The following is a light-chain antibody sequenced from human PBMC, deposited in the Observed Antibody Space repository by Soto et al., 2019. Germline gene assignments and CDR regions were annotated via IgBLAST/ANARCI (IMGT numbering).Light chain of an antibody. Sequence: EIVLTQSPGTLSLSPGESATLSCRASQSVGSTSLAWYQQRPGQVPRLLISGTSTRASGIPDRFTGSGSGTDFTLTITRLEPEDFAVYYCQQYNSWPLTFGGGTKVDIK. CDR3: QQYNSWPLT. CDR2: GTS. CDR1: QSVGSTS. V-gene: IGKV3-20*01. J-gene: IGKJ4*01.